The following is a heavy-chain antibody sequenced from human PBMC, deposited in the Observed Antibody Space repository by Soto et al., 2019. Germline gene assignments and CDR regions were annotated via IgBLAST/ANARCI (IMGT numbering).Heavy chain of an antibody. J-gene: IGHJ4*02. D-gene: IGHD6-13*01. CDR3: AKDLFGIAAAGFLRDY. CDR2: ISGSGGST. V-gene: IGHV3-23*01. Sequence: GGSLRLSCAASGFTFSSYAMSWVRQAPGKGLEWVSAISGSGGSTYYADSVKGRFTISRDNSKNTLYLQMNSLRAEDTAIYYCAKDLFGIAAAGFLRDYWGQGTLVTVSS. CDR1: GFTFSSYA.